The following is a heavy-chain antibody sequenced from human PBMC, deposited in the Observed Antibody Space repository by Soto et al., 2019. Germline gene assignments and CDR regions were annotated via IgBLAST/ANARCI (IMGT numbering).Heavy chain of an antibody. D-gene: IGHD6-6*01. V-gene: IGHV3-53*01. Sequence: PGGSLRLSCAASGFTLSRHTMNWVRQAPGKGLEWVSVIYSSGSTYYADSVKGRFTISRDNSKNTLYLQMNSLRAEDTAVYYCARVGKYSPYYYYGMDVWGQGTTVTVSS. CDR3: ARVGKYSPYYYYGMDV. CDR1: GFTLSRHT. J-gene: IGHJ6*02. CDR2: IYSSGST.